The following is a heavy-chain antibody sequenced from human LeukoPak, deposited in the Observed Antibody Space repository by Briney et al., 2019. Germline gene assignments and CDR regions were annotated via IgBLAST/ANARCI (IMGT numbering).Heavy chain of an antibody. CDR1: GGSFSGYY. CDR2: INHSGST. V-gene: IGHV4-34*01. CDR3: ARLNYYYDSSGYSVPTYYFDY. D-gene: IGHD3-22*01. Sequence: PSETLSLTCAVYGGSFSGYYWSWIRQPPGKGLEWIGEINHSGSTNYNPSLKSRVTISVDTSKNQFSLKLSSVTAADTAVYYCARLNYYYDSSGYSVPTYYFDYWGQGTLVTVPS. J-gene: IGHJ4*02.